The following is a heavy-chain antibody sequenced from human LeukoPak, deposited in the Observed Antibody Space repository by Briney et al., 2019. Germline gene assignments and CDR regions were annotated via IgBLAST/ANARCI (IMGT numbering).Heavy chain of an antibody. D-gene: IGHD3-10*01. CDR3: AREVVRGVIKGAFDI. CDR1: GFTFDDYG. J-gene: IGHJ3*02. CDR2: INWNGGST. V-gene: IGHV3-20*04. Sequence: GGSLRLSCAASGFTFDDYGMSWVRQAPGKGLEWVSGINWNGGSTGYADSVKGRFIISRDNAKNSLYLQMNSLRAEDTALYYCAREVVRGVIKGAFDIWGQGTMVTVSS.